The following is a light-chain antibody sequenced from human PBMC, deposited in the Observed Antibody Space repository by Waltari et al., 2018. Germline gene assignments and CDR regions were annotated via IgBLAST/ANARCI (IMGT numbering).Light chain of an antibody. CDR2: AAS. CDR3: QQSYSTPYT. CDR1: QSIRSY. Sequence: DIQMTQSPSSLSASVGDRVTITCRASQSIRSYLNWYQQKPGKAPQLRIYAASSLQSGVPSRFSGSGSGTDFTLTISSLQPEDFATYYCQQSYSTPYTFGQGTKLEIK. J-gene: IGKJ2*01. V-gene: IGKV1-39*01.